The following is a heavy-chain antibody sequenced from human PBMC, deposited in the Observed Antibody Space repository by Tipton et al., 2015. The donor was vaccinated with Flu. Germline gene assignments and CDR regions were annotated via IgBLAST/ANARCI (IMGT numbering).Heavy chain of an antibody. J-gene: IGHJ6*02. CDR3: ARDQSLRYYYDSSGLWGYYYGMDV. D-gene: IGHD3-22*01. CDR1: GGSISSGSYY. Sequence: TLSLTCTVSGGSISSGSYYWSWIRQPAGKGLEWIGRIYTSGSTNYNPSLESRVTISVDTSKNQFSLKLSSVTAADTAVYYCARDQSLRYYYDSSGLWGYYYGMDVWGQGTTVTVSS. CDR2: IYTSGST. V-gene: IGHV4-61*02.